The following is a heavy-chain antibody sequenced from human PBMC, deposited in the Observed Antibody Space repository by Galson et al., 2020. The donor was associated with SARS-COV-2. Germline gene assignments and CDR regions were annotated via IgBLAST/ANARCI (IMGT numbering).Heavy chain of an antibody. D-gene: IGHD5-18*01. Sequence: ASVKVSCMASGYTFNTYGITWVRQAPGQGLAWMGRISAYNGDTNYAQKFQGRVTMTTDTSTSTAYMELKSLRSADTAVYYCARGGIQIWTMHYLDYWGQGTLVTVSS. V-gene: IGHV1-18*01. CDR3: ARGGIQIWTMHYLDY. J-gene: IGHJ4*02. CDR2: ISAYNGDT. CDR1: GYTFNTYG.